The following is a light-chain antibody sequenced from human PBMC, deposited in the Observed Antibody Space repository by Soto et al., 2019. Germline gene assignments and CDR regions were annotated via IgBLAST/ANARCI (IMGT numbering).Light chain of an antibody. J-gene: IGKJ3*01. CDR2: GAS. CDR3: QQYGNSPFT. CDR1: QSISSSY. V-gene: IGKV3-20*01. Sequence: EIVLTQSPGTLSLSPGERATLSCRASQSISSSYLAWYQQKPGQAPRLLIFGASSRATDIPDRFSGSGSETVFTITISRLEPEDFAVYYCQQYGNSPFTFGPGTKVDIK.